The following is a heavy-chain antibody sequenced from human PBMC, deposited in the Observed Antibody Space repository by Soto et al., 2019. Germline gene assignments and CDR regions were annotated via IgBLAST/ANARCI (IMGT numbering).Heavy chain of an antibody. CDR3: ARGYNLNVLRFLVSWFHP. Sequence: SETLSLSCVVSGGSITCYHWSWIRQFPGKGLEWIAYTAYTGNTNYNPSLKRRVTISVDTSKNQFSLKLSSMTAADTAVYYCARGYNLNVLRFLVSWFHPWGQAPLVTVS. CDR1: GGSITCYH. D-gene: IGHD3-3*01. J-gene: IGHJ5*02. CDR2: TAYTGNT. V-gene: IGHV4-59*12.